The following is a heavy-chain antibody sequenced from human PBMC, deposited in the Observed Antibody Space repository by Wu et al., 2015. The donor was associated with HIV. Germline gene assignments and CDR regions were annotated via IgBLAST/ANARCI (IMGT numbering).Heavy chain of an antibody. J-gene: IGHJ4*02. Sequence: QVQLVQSGTEVKKRGASVKVSCKASENFFTGFYIHWVRQASGQGLEWMGWINPDNGATNYAQEFQGRVTMTRDTSISTTYMELSRLTSDDTAVYYCTRASWFGEFISNGEGKSITLPSWGQGTLVTVSS. CDR1: ENFFTGFY. CDR3: TRASWFGEFISNGEGKSITLPS. V-gene: IGHV1-2*02. D-gene: IGHD3-10*01. CDR2: INPDNGAT.